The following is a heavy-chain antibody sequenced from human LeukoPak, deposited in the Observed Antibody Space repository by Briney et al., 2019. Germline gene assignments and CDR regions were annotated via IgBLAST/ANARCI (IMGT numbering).Heavy chain of an antibody. D-gene: IGHD6-13*01. J-gene: IGHJ6*03. CDR2: INPNSGGT. V-gene: IGHV1-2*02. CDR1: GYTFTGYY. Sequence: SVKVSCKASGYTFTGYYMHWVRQAPGQGLEWMGWINPNSGGTNYAQKFQGRVTMTRDTSISTAYMELSRLRSDDTAVYYCARDGMGNYYYYYMDVWGKGTTVTVSS. CDR3: ARDGMGNYYYYYMDV.